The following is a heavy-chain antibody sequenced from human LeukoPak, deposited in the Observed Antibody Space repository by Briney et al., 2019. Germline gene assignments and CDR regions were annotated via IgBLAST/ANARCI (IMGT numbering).Heavy chain of an antibody. J-gene: IGHJ2*01. D-gene: IGHD4-17*01. CDR3: ARRAMTTAREGYFDL. Sequence: SQTLSLTCTVSADSITSGGYYWSWIRQLPGKGLEWIGYIYYSGGTYYNPSLKSRVTLSVDTSKNQFSLKLSSVTAADTAVYYCARRAMTTAREGYFDLWGRGTLVTVSS. CDR1: ADSITSGGYY. CDR2: IYYSGGT. V-gene: IGHV4-31*03.